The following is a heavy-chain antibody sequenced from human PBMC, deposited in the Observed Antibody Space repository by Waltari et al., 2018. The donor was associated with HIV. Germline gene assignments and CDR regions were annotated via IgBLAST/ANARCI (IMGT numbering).Heavy chain of an antibody. CDR3: ARGEWVSGSYYQWYFDL. V-gene: IGHV1-69*01. Sequence: QVQLVQSGAAVKKPGSSVKVSCKASGGTFSSYAINWVRQAPGHGLEWMGGIIPIFGTANYAQKFQGRVTITADESTSTVYMELSSLRSEDTAVYYCARGEWVSGSYYQWYFDLWGRGTLVTVSS. CDR1: GGTFSSYA. CDR2: IIPIFGTA. D-gene: IGHD1-26*01. J-gene: IGHJ2*01.